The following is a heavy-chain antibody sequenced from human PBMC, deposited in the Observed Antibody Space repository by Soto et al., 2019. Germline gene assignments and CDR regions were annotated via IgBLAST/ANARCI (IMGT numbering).Heavy chain of an antibody. CDR2: IYWDDDE. CDR1: GFSLTTGGVG. J-gene: IGHJ4*02. V-gene: IGHV2-5*02. Sequence: QITLKESGPTLVKPTQTLTLTCNFSGFSLTTGGVGVGWVRQPPGGALEWLSLIYWDDDERYSPSLKTRLTVTTDPSRNPVDLIMTNMDPVDTATYFCAHSRNLITQDAQVGDFDYWGQGILVTVSS. CDR3: AHSRNLITQDAQVGDFDY. D-gene: IGHD3-10*01.